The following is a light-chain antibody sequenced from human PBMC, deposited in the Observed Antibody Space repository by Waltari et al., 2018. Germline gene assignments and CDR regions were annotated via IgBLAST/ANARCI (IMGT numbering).Light chain of an antibody. CDR2: GAS. CDR1: QSISRN. J-gene: IGKJ2*01. CDR3: QQYNNWRT. V-gene: IGKV3-15*01. Sequence: LMTQSPATLSVSPGERATLSCRASQSISRNLAWYQQKPGQAPRLLIYGASTRAPGVPARFSGSGSGTQFTLSISSLQSEDFAVYYCQQYNNWRTFGQGTKLEIK.